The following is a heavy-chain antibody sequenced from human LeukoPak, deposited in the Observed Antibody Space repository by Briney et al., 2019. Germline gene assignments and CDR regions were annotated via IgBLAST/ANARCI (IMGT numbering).Heavy chain of an antibody. Sequence: SETLSLTCTVSGGSISSYYWSWIRQPPRQGLELNGYIYYSWSTNYNPSLKSRVHITVDTSKNQFSLKLSSVTAADTAVYYCARRTRTGATAGGNYYYYYMDVWGTGTTVTVSS. CDR3: ARRTRTGATAGGNYYYYYMDV. CDR1: GGSISSYY. V-gene: IGHV4-59*01. CDR2: IYYSWST. J-gene: IGHJ6*03. D-gene: IGHD1-1*01.